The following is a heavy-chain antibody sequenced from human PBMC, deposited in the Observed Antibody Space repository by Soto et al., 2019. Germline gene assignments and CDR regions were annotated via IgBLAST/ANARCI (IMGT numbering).Heavy chain of an antibody. Sequence: SETLSLTCAVSGGSISSGGYSWSWIRQPPGKGLEWIGYIYHTGNTYYNPSLESRVTMSVDRSKNQLSLEVTSVTAADTAVYYCGRFRGSAILDLRGQGSLVTVSS. D-gene: IGHD2-2*02. V-gene: IGHV4-30-2*01. CDR3: GRFRGSAILDL. J-gene: IGHJ5*02. CDR2: IYHTGNT. CDR1: GGSISSGGYS.